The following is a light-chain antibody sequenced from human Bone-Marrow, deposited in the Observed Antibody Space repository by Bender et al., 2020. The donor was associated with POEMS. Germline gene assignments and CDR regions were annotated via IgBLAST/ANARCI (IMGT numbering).Light chain of an antibody. V-gene: IGLV2-23*02. J-gene: IGLJ1*01. CDR3: CSYAGSKTFV. Sequence: QSALTQPASVSGSPGQSITISCTGTGSDVGCHSPVSWYQHLPGNAPKLIIHDVNKRPSGVSDGFTASKSGNTASLTISGLQADDEGDYYCCSYAGSKTFVFGTGTRFTVL. CDR1: GSDVGCHSP. CDR2: DVN.